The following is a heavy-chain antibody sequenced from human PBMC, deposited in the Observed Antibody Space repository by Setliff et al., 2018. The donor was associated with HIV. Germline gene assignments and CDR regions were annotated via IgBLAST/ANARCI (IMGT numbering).Heavy chain of an antibody. J-gene: IGHJ3*02. CDR1: GGSISSGGYY. D-gene: IGHD2-2*01. CDR3: ARAFCSSASCYGGGDAFDI. V-gene: IGHV4-31*03. Sequence: PSETLSLTCTVSGGSISSGGYYWSWIRQHPGKGLEWIGYIYYSGSTYYNPSLKSRVTISVDTSKNQFSLKLSSVTAADTAVYYCARAFCSSASCYGGGDAFDIWGQGTMVTVSS. CDR2: IYYSGST.